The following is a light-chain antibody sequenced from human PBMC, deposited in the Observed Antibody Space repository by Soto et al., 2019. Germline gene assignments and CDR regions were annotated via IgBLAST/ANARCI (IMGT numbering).Light chain of an antibody. V-gene: IGKV3-15*01. J-gene: IGKJ1*01. CDR3: QQYNNWWT. CDR2: GAS. Sequence: EIVMTQSPATLSVSPGERATLSCRASQSVSNNLAWYQKKPGQAPRLLIYGASTRATGIPARFSGSGSETEFTLTISSLQSEDFAVYYWQQYNNWWTFGQGTKVEIK. CDR1: QSVSNN.